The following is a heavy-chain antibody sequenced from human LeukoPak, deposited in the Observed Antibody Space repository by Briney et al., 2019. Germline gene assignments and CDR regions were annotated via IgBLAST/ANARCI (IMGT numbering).Heavy chain of an antibody. J-gene: IGHJ4*02. CDR2: INHSGST. Sequence: SETLSLTCAVYGGSFSGYYWSWIRQPPGKGLEWIGEINHSGSTNYNPSLKSRVTISVDTSKNQFSLKLSSVTAADTAVYYCARGRVDFWSGYYSPPYYFDYWGQGTLVTVSS. V-gene: IGHV4-34*01. CDR1: GGSFSGYY. D-gene: IGHD3-3*01. CDR3: ARGRVDFWSGYYSPPYYFDY.